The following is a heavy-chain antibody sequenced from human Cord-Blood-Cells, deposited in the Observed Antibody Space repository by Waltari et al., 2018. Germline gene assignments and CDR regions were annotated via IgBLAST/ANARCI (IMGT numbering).Heavy chain of an antibody. CDR1: GFTFSSYA. V-gene: IGHV3-23*01. J-gene: IGHJ4*02. Sequence: EVQLLESGGGLVQPGGSLRLSCAASGFTFSSYAMSWVRQAPGKGLEWVSAISGSGGSKYYADSWKGRFTISRDNSKNTLYLQMNSLRAEDTAVYYCAKDRLNWGWGGDYFDYWGQGTLVTVSS. CDR3: AKDRLNWGWGGDYFDY. D-gene: IGHD7-27*01. CDR2: ISGSGGSK.